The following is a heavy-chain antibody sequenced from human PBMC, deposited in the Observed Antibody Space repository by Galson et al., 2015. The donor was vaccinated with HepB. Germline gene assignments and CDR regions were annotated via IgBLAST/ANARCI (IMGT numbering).Heavy chain of an antibody. D-gene: IGHD3-3*01. CDR1: GGSISSSTKY. V-gene: IGHV4-39*01. CDR3: ARPSGPMIFGVVTFWYFDL. Sequence: ETLSLTCTVSGGSISSSTKYWAWIRQSPGKGLEWIGSIYYTGSIYHNPSLESRVTMSVDTSMNQFSLKVTSVTAADTAVYYCARPSGPMIFGVVTFWYFDLWGRGTLVTVSS. CDR2: IYYTGSI. J-gene: IGHJ2*01.